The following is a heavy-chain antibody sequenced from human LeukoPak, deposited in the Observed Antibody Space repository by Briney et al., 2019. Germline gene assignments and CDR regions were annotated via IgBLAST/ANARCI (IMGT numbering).Heavy chain of an antibody. V-gene: IGHV5-51*01. CDR3: ARHGPEYSSGWYRIDC. Sequence: GESLKISCKGSGYSFTSYWIGWVRQMPGKGLEWMGIIYPGDSDTRYSPCFQGQVTISADKSISPAYLQWSSLEASDTAMYYCARHGPEYSSGWYRIDCWGQGTLVTVSS. CDR1: GYSFTSYW. J-gene: IGHJ4*02. CDR2: IYPGDSDT. D-gene: IGHD6-19*01.